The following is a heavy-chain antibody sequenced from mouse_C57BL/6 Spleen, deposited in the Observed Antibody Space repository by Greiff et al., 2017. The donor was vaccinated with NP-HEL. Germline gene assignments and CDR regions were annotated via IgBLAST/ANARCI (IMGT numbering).Heavy chain of an antibody. CDR3: TTYYGNSYWYFDV. CDR1: GYTFTDYE. V-gene: IGHV1-15*01. Sequence: QVQLQQSGAELVRPGASVTLSCKASGYTFTDYEMHWVKQTPVHGLEWIGAIDPETGGTAYNQKFKGKAILTADKSSSTAYMELRSLTSEDSAVYYCTTYYGNSYWYFDVWGTGTTVTVSS. J-gene: IGHJ1*03. D-gene: IGHD2-10*01. CDR2: IDPETGGT.